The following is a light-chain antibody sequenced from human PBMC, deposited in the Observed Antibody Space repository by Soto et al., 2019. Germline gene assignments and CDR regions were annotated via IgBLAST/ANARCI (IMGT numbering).Light chain of an antibody. J-gene: IGKJ5*01. CDR1: QSVSSN. CDR3: PQYNNWPPS. Sequence: IVMSQSPATLSVSTGERATLSCRASQSVSSNLAWYQQKPGQAPRLLIYGASTRATGIPARFSGSGSGTEFTLTISSLQSEDFAVYYCPQYNNWPPSFGQGTRLEI. CDR2: GAS. V-gene: IGKV3-15*01.